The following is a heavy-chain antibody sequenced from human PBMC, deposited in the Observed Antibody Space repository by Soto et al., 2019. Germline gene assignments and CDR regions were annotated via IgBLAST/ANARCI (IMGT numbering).Heavy chain of an antibody. D-gene: IGHD6-6*01. Sequence: QVQLVESGGGVVQPGRSLRLSCAASGFTFSSYGMHWVRQAPGKGLEWVAVISYDGSNKYYADSVKGRLTISRDNSKNTLYLQMNXLRAEDTAVYYCAKGEYSSLWGVEYYYGMDVWGQGTTVTVSS. CDR3: AKGEYSSLWGVEYYYGMDV. CDR2: ISYDGSNK. CDR1: GFTFSSYG. V-gene: IGHV3-30*18. J-gene: IGHJ6*02.